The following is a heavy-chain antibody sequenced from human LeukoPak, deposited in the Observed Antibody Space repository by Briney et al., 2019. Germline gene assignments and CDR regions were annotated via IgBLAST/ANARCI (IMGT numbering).Heavy chain of an antibody. CDR1: GGSISSYY. Sequence: SETLSLTCTVSGGSISSYYWSWIRQPPGKGLEWIGYIYYSGSTNYNPSLKSRVTISVDTSKNQFSLKLSSVTAADTAVYYCARVVTMVRGVIRWVWFDPWGQGTQVTVSS. D-gene: IGHD3-10*01. CDR2: IYYSGST. V-gene: IGHV4-59*01. J-gene: IGHJ5*02. CDR3: ARVVTMVRGVIRWVWFDP.